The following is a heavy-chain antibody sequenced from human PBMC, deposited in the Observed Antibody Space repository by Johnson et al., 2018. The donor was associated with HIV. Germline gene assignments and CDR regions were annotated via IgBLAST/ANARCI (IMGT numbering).Heavy chain of an antibody. J-gene: IGHJ3*02. CDR2: IKEDGSEK. V-gene: IGHV3-7*05. CDR3: ARRSGYAFDI. D-gene: IGHD5-24*01. Sequence: VQLVESGGGVVQPGRSLRLSCAASGFTFSSYWMSWVRQAPGKGLEWVANIKEDGSEKYYVDSVKGRFTISRDNAKNSLSLQMNSLRVEDTAVYYCARRSGYAFDIWGQGTMVTVSS. CDR1: GFTFSSYW.